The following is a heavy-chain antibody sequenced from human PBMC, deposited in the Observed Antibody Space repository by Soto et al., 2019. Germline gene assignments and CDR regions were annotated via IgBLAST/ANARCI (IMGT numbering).Heavy chain of an antibody. CDR2: IYPSDSDI. CDR1: GYSFTSHW. Sequence: GESLKISCKTSGYSFTSHWIAWVRQMPGKGLEWMGIIYPSDSDIRYRPSFQGQVTISVDKSISAAYLQWSSLKASDTATYYCARQDYSNYRGGMDVWGQGTTVTVSS. D-gene: IGHD2-2*01. J-gene: IGHJ6*01. V-gene: IGHV5-51*01. CDR3: ARQDYSNYRGGMDV.